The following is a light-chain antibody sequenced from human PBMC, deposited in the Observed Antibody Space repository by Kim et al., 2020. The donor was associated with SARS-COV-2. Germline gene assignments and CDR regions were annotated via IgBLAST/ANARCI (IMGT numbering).Light chain of an antibody. V-gene: IGLV1-51*01. CDR2: DNN. Sequence: GQKVTISCSGSSSNIVNNYVSWYQQMQGTAPKLLIYDNNKRPSVIPDRFSGSKSGTSATLGITRLQTGDEADYYCGTWDSGLSAVVFGGGTQLTVL. CDR3: GTWDSGLSAVV. J-gene: IGLJ2*01. CDR1: SSNIVNNY.